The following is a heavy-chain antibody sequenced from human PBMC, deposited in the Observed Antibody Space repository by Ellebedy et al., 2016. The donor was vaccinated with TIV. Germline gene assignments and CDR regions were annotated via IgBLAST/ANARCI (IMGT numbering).Heavy chain of an antibody. D-gene: IGHD1-7*01. CDR3: AKDLDNWNYVGGYYYYGMDV. CDR2: IWYDGSNK. V-gene: IGHV3-30*02. CDR1: GFTFSSYG. Sequence: GESLKISXAASGFTFSSYGMHWVRQAPGKGLEWVAVIWYDGSNKYYADSVKGRFTISRDNSKNTLYLQMNSLRAEDTAVYYCAKDLDNWNYVGGYYYYGMDVWGQGTTVTVSS. J-gene: IGHJ6*02.